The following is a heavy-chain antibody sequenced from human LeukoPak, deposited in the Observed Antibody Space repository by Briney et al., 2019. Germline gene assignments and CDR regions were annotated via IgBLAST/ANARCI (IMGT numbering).Heavy chain of an antibody. CDR1: GFTFSSYA. J-gene: IGHJ4*02. V-gene: IGHV3-23*01. D-gene: IGHD3-10*01. CDR3: AYYYGSGSYSY. Sequence: GGSLRLSCAASGFTFSSYAMSWVRQAPGKGLEWVSAISGSGGSTYYADSVKGRFTISRDNSKNTLYLQMHSLRAEDTAVYYCAYYYGSGSYSYWGQGTLVTVSS. CDR2: ISGSGGST.